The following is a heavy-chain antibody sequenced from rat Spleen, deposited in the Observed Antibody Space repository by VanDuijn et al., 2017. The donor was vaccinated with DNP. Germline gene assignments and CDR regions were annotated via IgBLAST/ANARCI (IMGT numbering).Heavy chain of an antibody. J-gene: IGHJ1*01. D-gene: IGHD3-1*01. CDR2: ISPRGSRT. CDR3: ARGSTSIYWYFDF. CDR1: GFTFSNYY. Sequence: EVQLVETGGGLVQPGRSLKVSCVASGFTFSNYYMAWVRQAPRKGLEWVAAISPRGSRTYYPDSMKGRFTISRDDAKSSLYLQMNSLKSEDTATYYCARGSTSIYWYFDFWGPGTMVTVSS. V-gene: IGHV5-25*01.